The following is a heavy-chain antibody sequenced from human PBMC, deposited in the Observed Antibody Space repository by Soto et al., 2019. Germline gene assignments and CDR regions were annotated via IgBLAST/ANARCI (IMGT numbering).Heavy chain of an antibody. Sequence: ASVKVSCKASGYTFTGYYMHWVRQAPGQGLEWMGWINPNSGDTNYAQKFKGWVTMTRDTSISTAYMERSRLRSDDTAVYYCARGKYIAAAGFYYYYGMDVWGQGTTVTVSS. CDR2: INPNSGDT. CDR1: GYTFTGYY. V-gene: IGHV1-2*04. J-gene: IGHJ6*02. D-gene: IGHD6-13*01. CDR3: ARGKYIAAAGFYYYYGMDV.